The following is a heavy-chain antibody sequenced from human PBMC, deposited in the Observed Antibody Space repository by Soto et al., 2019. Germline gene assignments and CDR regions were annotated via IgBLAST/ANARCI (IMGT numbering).Heavy chain of an antibody. Sequence: VQLVQSGAEVKKPGSSVKVSCKASGGTFSSYTISWVRQAPGQGLEWMGRIIPILGIANYAQKFQGRVTITADKSTSTANMEQSSLRSEDTAVYYCARDRNPDDYESGDYVGYFDYWGQGTLVTVSS. J-gene: IGHJ4*02. CDR1: GGTFSSYT. CDR2: IIPILGIA. V-gene: IGHV1-69*08. CDR3: ARDRNPDDYESGDYVGYFDY. D-gene: IGHD4-17*01.